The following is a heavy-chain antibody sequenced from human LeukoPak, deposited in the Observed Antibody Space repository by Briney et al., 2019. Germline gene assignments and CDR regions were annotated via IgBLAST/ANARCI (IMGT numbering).Heavy chain of an antibody. V-gene: IGHV4-34*01. Sequence: SETLSLTCAVYGGSFSGYYWSWIRQPPGKGLEWVGEINHSGSTIYNPSLKSRVTMSVDTSKNQFSLKLSSVTAADTAVYYCARDNYYYDSSGSQPFDYWGQGTLVTVSS. CDR1: GGSFSGYY. J-gene: IGHJ4*02. CDR3: ARDNYYYDSSGSQPFDY. D-gene: IGHD3-22*01. CDR2: INHSGST.